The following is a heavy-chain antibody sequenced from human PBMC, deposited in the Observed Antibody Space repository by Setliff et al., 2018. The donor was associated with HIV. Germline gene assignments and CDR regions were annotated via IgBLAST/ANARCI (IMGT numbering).Heavy chain of an antibody. CDR2: INHSGST. V-gene: IGHV4-34*01. CDR1: NGSFSGYY. J-gene: IGHJ5*02. D-gene: IGHD3-10*01. CDR3: ATYADRESNRFDP. Sequence: PSETLSLTCAVYNGSFSGYYWTWIRQPPGKGLEWIGEINHSGSTNYSPSLKSRVTISVDTSKNQFSLKLSSVTAADTAVYYCATYADRESNRFDPWGQGILVTVSS.